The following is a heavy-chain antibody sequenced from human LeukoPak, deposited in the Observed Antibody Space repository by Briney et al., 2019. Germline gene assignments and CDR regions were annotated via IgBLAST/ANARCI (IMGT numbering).Heavy chain of an antibody. CDR1: GGSFSGYY. CDR2: INHSGST. V-gene: IGHV4-34*01. CDR3: ARARKTWIQLWSIDY. D-gene: IGHD5-18*01. J-gene: IGHJ4*02. Sequence: SETLSLTCAVYGGSFSGYYWSWIRQPPGKGLEWIGEINHSGSTNYNPSLKSRVTISVDTSKNQFSLKLSSVTAADTAVYYCARARKTWIQLWSIDYWGQGTLVTVSS.